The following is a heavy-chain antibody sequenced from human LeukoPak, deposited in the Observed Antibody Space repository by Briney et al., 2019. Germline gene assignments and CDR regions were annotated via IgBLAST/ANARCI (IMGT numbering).Heavy chain of an antibody. D-gene: IGHD1-7*01. V-gene: IGHV4-34*01. CDR1: GGSFSGYY. CDR2: INHSGST. J-gene: IGHJ4*02. CDR3: ARGAGRTGTTLMGY. Sequence: KTSETLSLTCAVYGGSFSGYYWSWIRQPPGKGLEWIGEINHSGSTNYNPSLKSRVTISVDTSKNQFSLKLSSVTAADTAVYYCARGAGRTGTTLMGYWGQGTLVTVSS.